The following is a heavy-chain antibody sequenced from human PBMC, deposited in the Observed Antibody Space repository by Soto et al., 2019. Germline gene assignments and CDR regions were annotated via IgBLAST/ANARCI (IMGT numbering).Heavy chain of an antibody. J-gene: IGHJ4*02. CDR1: GYRSAGYW. Sequence: GGSLKISGKASGYRSAGYWILWVRPAPGKGLAWIGRVGPSASQTYYIPSFRGHVTISVTKSINTVFLQWSNLTASHTAIYYCEIQINDADTGPNSQYYFDPWGQGTPVTVSS. CDR2: VGPSASQT. V-gene: IGHV5-10-1*01. D-gene: IGHD3-16*01. CDR3: EIQINDADTGPNSQYYFDP.